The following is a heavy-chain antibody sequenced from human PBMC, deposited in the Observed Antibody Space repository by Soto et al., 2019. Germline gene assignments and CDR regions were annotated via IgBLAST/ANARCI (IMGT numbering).Heavy chain of an antibody. Sequence: QITLKESGPTLVKPTQTLTLTCTFSGFSLTTTEVGVGWIRQPPGKALEWLALIYWDDDKRYSPSLKSRLTSTKNTSKIQGYRSVTNMQPVATATYYCALFIAVAGTSTWYFDLWGRGTLVTVSS. CDR2: IYWDDDK. CDR1: GFSLTTTEVG. V-gene: IGHV2-5*02. D-gene: IGHD6-19*01. CDR3: ALFIAVAGTSTWYFDL. J-gene: IGHJ2*01.